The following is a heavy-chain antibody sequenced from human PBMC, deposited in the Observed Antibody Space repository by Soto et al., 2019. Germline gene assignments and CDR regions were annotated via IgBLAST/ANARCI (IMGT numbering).Heavy chain of an antibody. CDR2: MNPNSGNT. Sequence: ASVKVSCKASGYTFTSYDINWVRQATGQGLEWMGWMNPNSGNTGYAQKFQGRVTMTRNTSISTAYMELSSPRSEDTAVYYCARGSRYSGYGAFGYWGQGTLVTVSS. CDR3: ARGSRYSGYGAFGY. V-gene: IGHV1-8*01. CDR1: GYTFTSYD. D-gene: IGHD5-12*01. J-gene: IGHJ4*02.